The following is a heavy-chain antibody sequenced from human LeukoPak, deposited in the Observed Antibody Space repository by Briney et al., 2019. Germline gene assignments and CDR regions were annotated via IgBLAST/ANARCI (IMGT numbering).Heavy chain of an antibody. D-gene: IGHD1-26*01. J-gene: IGHJ3*02. CDR1: GGSISSSSYY. Sequence: SETLSLTCTVSGGSISSSSYYWGWIRQPPGKGLEWIGSIYYRGSTYYNPSLKSRVTISVDRSKNQFSLKLSSVTAADTAVYYCASSRGSYYGTDAFDIWGQGTMVTVSS. CDR3: ASSRGSYYGTDAFDI. V-gene: IGHV4-39*07. CDR2: IYYRGST.